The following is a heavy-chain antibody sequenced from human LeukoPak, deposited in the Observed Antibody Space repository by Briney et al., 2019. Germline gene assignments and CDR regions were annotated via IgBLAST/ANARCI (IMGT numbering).Heavy chain of an antibody. D-gene: IGHD3-9*01. J-gene: IGHJ5*02. CDR1: GGSFSGYY. Sequence: PSETLSLTCAVYGGSFSGYYWSWIRQPPGKGLEWIGEINHSGSTNYNPSLKSRVTISVDTSKNQFSLKLSSVTAADTAVYYCARGQYYDILTGPNNWFDPWGQGTLVTVSS. V-gene: IGHV4-34*01. CDR2: INHSGST. CDR3: ARGQYYDILTGPNNWFDP.